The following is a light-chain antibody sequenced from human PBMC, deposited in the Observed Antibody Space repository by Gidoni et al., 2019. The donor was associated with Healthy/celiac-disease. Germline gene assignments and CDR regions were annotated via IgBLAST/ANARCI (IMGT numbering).Light chain of an antibody. CDR3: QQYGSSPIT. CDR2: GAS. CDR1: QGVSSSC. V-gene: IGKV3-20*01. J-gene: IGKJ3*01. Sequence: EIVLPQSPGTLSLSPGDRATLSCRAMQGVSSSCLAWYQQKPGQAPRLLIYGASSRATGIPDRFSGSGSGTDVTLTISRLEPEDFAVYYCQQYGSSPITFGPGTKVDIK.